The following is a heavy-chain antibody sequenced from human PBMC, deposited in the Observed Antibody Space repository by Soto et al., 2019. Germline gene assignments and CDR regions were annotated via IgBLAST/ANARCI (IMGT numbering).Heavy chain of an antibody. CDR3: ARHNEYRTDWPDEFDY. CDR1: GYRFTSYW. V-gene: IGHV5-51*01. Sequence: EVQLVQSGAEVKKPGESLKISCKGSGYRFTSYWIGWVRQLPGKGLELMGIVYPGDSDTRYSPSFQGQVTISVAKSINTAYLQWSSLEAADTAMYYCARHNEYRTDWPDEFDYWGQGTLVTVSS. D-gene: IGHD3-9*01. CDR2: VYPGDSDT. J-gene: IGHJ4*02.